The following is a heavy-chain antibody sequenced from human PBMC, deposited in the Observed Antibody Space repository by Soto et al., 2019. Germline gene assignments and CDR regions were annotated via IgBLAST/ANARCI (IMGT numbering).Heavy chain of an antibody. J-gene: IGHJ4*02. V-gene: IGHV4-30-2*01. Sequence: SETLSLTCAVSGGSISSGGYSWSWIRQPPGKGLEWIGYIYHSGSTYYNPSLRSRVTISVDRSKNQFSLKLSSVTAADTAVYYCARGNVVAIDYWGQGTLVTVS. CDR3: ARGNVVAIDY. D-gene: IGHD2-21*01. CDR2: IYHSGST. CDR1: GGSISSGGYS.